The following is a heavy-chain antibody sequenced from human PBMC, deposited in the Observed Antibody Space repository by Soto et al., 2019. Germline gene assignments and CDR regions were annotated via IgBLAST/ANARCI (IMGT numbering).Heavy chain of an antibody. V-gene: IGHV1-2*02. J-gene: IGHJ4*02. D-gene: IGHD6-13*01. CDR3: ARSSSSWYVD. CDR2: INPNSGGT. CDR1: GYTFTGYY. Sequence: ASVKVSCKASGYTFTGYYMHWLRQSPGQGLEWMGWINPNSGGTNYAQKFQGRVTMTRDTSISTAYMELSRLRSDDTAVYYCARSSSSWYVDWRQGTLVTVAS.